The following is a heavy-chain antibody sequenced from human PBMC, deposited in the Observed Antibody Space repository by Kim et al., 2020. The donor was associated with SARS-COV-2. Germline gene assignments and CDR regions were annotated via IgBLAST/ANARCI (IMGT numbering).Heavy chain of an antibody. CDR2: ISYDGTTN. CDR1: GFNFYTYA. CDR3: AKLRVRGVHYFDS. Sequence: GGSLRLSCAASGFNFYTYAMHWVRQAPGKGLEWVALISYDGTTNYYSDSVRGRFTISRDNSKNTLYLQMNSLRPEDTAVYYCAKLRVRGVHYFDSWGQGTPVTVSS. J-gene: IGHJ4*02. D-gene: IGHD3-10*01. V-gene: IGHV3-30*18.